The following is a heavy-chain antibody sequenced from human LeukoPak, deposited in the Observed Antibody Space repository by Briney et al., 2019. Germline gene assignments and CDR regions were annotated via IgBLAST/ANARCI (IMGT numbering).Heavy chain of an antibody. CDR1: GGTFSSYA. Sequence: SVKVSCKASGGTFSSYAISWVRQAPGQGLEWMGGIIPIFGTANYAQKFQGRVTITADKSTSTAYMEPSSLRSEDTAVYYCAREDYYGSGTDWGQGTLVTVSS. V-gene: IGHV1-69*06. CDR3: AREDYYGSGTD. CDR2: IIPIFGTA. D-gene: IGHD3-10*01. J-gene: IGHJ4*02.